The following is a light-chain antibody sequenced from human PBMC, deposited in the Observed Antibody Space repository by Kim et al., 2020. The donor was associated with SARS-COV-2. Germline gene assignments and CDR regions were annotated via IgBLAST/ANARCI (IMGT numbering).Light chain of an antibody. V-gene: IGKV3-20*01. CDR1: QSVSSTY. CDR3: QQSGSSPWT. CDR2: GSS. Sequence: EIVLTQSPDTLSLSPGERATLSCRASQSVSSTYLAWYQQKPGQAPRLLIYGSSSRATAIPDRFSGSGSGTDFTLTISRLEPEDFAVYYCQQSGSSPWTFGQGTKVDIK. J-gene: IGKJ1*01.